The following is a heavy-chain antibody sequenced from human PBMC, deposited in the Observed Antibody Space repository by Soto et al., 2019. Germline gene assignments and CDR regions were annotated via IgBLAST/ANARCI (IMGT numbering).Heavy chain of an antibody. D-gene: IGHD6-13*01. CDR3: AKEPPIAAAGRRPYYYYGTDV. CDR1: GFTFSSYA. Sequence: GGSLRLSCAASGFTFSSYAMSWVRQAPGKGLEWVSAISGSGGSTYYADSVKGRFTISRDNSKNTLYLQMNSLRAEDTAVYYCAKEPPIAAAGRRPYYYYGTDVWGQGTTVTVSS. V-gene: IGHV3-23*01. J-gene: IGHJ6*02. CDR2: ISGSGGST.